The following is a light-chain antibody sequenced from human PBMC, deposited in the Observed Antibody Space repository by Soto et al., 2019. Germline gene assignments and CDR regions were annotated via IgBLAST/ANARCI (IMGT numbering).Light chain of an antibody. CDR2: GAS. J-gene: IGKJ3*01. CDR3: QQYGSSPPFT. Sequence: EIVLTQSPGTLSLSPGERATLSCRASQSISSSYLAWYQQKPGQAPRLVMYGASSRATGIPDRFSGFGSGTDFTLTISRLEPEDSAVYYCQQYGSSPPFTFGPGTIVDIK. V-gene: IGKV3-20*01. CDR1: QSISSSY.